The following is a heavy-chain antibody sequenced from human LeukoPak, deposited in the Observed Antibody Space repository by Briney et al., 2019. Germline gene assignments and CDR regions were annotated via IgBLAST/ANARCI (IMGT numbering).Heavy chain of an antibody. CDR1: GYTFTGYY. J-gene: IGHJ4*02. Sequence: ASVKVSCKASGYTFTGYYMHWVRQAPGQGLEWMGWISAYNGNTNYAQKLQGRVTMTTDTSTSTAYMELRSLRSDDTAVYYCARGSVRSPTPHFDYWGQGTLVTVSS. V-gene: IGHV1-18*04. D-gene: IGHD4-17*01. CDR2: ISAYNGNT. CDR3: ARGSVRSPTPHFDY.